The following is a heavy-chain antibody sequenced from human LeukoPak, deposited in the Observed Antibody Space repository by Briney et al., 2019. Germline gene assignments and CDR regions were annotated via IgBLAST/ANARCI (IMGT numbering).Heavy chain of an antibody. Sequence: ASGKVSCRASGYTFTGYYMHWVRQAPGQGLEWLGWINPNSGGTNYAQKFQGRVTMTRDTSISTAYMELSRLRSDDTALYYCARGAHYHDSSEGYDYWGQGTLVTVSS. J-gene: IGHJ4*02. CDR3: ARGAHYHDSSEGYDY. CDR2: INPNSGGT. V-gene: IGHV1-2*02. CDR1: GYTFTGYY. D-gene: IGHD3-22*01.